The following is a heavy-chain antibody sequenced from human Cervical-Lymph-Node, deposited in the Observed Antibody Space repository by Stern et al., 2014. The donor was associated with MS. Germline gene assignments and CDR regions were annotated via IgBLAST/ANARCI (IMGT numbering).Heavy chain of an antibody. V-gene: IGHV1-2*02. J-gene: IGHJ4*02. Sequence: QVQLVQSGAALRKPGASVEVSCEASGYNFIDYYIHWVRQAPGQGLEWVGWINPHTGDTRYAQKFLSRVAMTRDTSINTAYLELNSLTSDDTAFYYCTRGRGTLLYLHWGQGTLITVSS. CDR3: TRGRGTLLYLH. CDR1: GYNFIDYY. D-gene: IGHD2-15*01. CDR2: INPHTGDT.